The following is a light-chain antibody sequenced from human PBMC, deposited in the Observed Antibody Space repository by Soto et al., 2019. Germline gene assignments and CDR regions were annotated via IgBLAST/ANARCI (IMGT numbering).Light chain of an antibody. CDR3: QQYNSYSHVYT. CDR2: RAS. J-gene: IGKJ2*01. V-gene: IGKV1-5*03. Sequence: DIQMTQSPSTLSASVGDIVTITCRASQNIGSWLAWYQQKPGQGPKLLIYRASNLESGVPSRFSVSGSWTQFTLAISGLQHDDFETNYCQQYNSYSHVYTFGQGTKMEIK. CDR1: QNIGSW.